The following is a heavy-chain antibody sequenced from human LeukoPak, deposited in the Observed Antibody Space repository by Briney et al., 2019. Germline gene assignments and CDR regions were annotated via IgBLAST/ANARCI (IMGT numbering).Heavy chain of an antibody. J-gene: IGHJ4*02. V-gene: IGHV3-20*04. Sequence: GGSLRLSCAASGFTFDDYSMSWVRQAPGKGLEWVSGINWNGGSTGYADSVKGRFTISRDNAKNSLYLQMNSLRAEDTALYYCARSAFPGIAAAAADYWGQGTLVTVSS. CDR1: GFTFDDYS. CDR2: INWNGGST. CDR3: ARSAFPGIAAAAADY. D-gene: IGHD6-13*01.